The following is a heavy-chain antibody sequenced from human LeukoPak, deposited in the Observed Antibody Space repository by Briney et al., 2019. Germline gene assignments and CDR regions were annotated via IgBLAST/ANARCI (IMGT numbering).Heavy chain of an antibody. CDR2: ISAYNGNT. Sequence: ASVKVSCKASGYTFTGYGISWVRQAPGQGLEWMGWISAYNGNTNYAQKLQDRVTMTTDTSTTTAYMELRSLRSDDTAVYYCARDRYVHMVRGVIKLDYWGQGTLVTVSS. V-gene: IGHV1-18*01. CDR1: GYTFTGYG. CDR3: ARDRYVHMVRGVIKLDY. J-gene: IGHJ4*02. D-gene: IGHD3-10*01.